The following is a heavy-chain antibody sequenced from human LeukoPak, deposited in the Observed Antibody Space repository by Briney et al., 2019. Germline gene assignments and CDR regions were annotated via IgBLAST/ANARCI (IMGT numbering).Heavy chain of an antibody. D-gene: IGHD3-22*01. CDR3: ARGDYYDSSGYYYPYYFDY. CDR1: GFTFSSYW. Sequence: GGSLRLSCAASGFTFSSYWMHWVRHGPGKGLVWVSRINSDGSSTSYADCVKGRFTISRDHDKNTLYLHMNSLRAEDTAVYYCARGDYYDSSGYYYPYYFDYWGQGTLVTVSS. CDR2: INSDGSST. J-gene: IGHJ4*02. V-gene: IGHV3-74*01.